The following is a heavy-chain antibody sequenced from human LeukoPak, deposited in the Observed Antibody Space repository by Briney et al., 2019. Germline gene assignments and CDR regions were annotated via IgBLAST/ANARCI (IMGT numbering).Heavy chain of an antibody. J-gene: IGHJ5*02. Sequence: SETLSLTCTVSGGSISSGSYYWSWIRQPAGKGLEWIGSIYYSGSTYYNPSLKSRVTISVDTSKNQFSLKLSSVTAADTAVYYCARHADYYGSGSYLLWFDPWGQGTLVTVSS. D-gene: IGHD3-10*01. CDR1: GGSISSGSYY. V-gene: IGHV4-39*01. CDR2: IYYSGST. CDR3: ARHADYYGSGSYLLWFDP.